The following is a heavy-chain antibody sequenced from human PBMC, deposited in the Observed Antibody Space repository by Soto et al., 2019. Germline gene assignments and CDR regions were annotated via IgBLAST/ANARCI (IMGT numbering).Heavy chain of an antibody. V-gene: IGHV4-39*01. CDR1: GGSISTSSYY. J-gene: IGHJ4*02. Sequence: QLQLQESGPGLVKPSETLSLTCTVSGGSISTSSYYWGWIRQPPGKGLEWIGSIYYSGSTYYNPSLKSRVPISVDTSKNQFSLKLSSVTAADTDVYYCARDYDSSGDYWGQGTLVTVSS. CDR3: ARDYDSSGDY. CDR2: IYYSGST. D-gene: IGHD3-22*01.